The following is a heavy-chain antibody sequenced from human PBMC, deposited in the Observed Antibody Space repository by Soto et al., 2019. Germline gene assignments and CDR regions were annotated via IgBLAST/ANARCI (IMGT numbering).Heavy chain of an antibody. J-gene: IGHJ3*01. CDR1: GFTFDDHG. CDR3: ARDGGVVVAVDAFDV. Sequence: EVQLVESGGGVVRPGGSLRLSCAASGFTFDDHGMTWVRQAPGKGLEWVSGITWNGATTGYADSVKGRFTISRDNAKNSLSLQMNSLRVEDTALYYCARDGGVVVAVDAFDVWGQGTMVTVSS. D-gene: IGHD6-19*01. V-gene: IGHV3-20*04. CDR2: ITWNGATT.